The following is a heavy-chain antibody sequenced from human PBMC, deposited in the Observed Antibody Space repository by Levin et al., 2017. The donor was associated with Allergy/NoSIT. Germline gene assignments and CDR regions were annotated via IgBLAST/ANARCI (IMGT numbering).Heavy chain of an antibody. V-gene: IGHV3-23*01. D-gene: IGHD3-10*01. CDR1: RFTFNNYV. CDR2: ISGSGDST. Sequence: GGSLRLSCAVSRFTFNNYVMSWVRQPPGKGLEWVSAISGSGDSTYYADSVKGRFTISRDNSKNTLYLQMNSLRAEDTAIYYCAKGTSGSYHHAFDIWGQGTMVTVSS. CDR3: AKGTSGSYHHAFDI. J-gene: IGHJ3*02.